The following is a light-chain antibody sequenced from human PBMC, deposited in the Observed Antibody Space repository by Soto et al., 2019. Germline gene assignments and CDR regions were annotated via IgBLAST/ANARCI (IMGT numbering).Light chain of an antibody. J-gene: IGKJ4*01. V-gene: IGKV3-20*01. CDR2: GPS. CDR3: QQFGSSRLT. CDR1: HSISSAY. Sequence: EFVLTQSPDTLSLSPGERATLSCRASHSISSAYLAWYQQRPGQAPRLLIYGPSTRATGIPDRFSGSGSGTDFTLTISSLEPEDFAVYYCQQFGSSRLTFGGGTKVEI.